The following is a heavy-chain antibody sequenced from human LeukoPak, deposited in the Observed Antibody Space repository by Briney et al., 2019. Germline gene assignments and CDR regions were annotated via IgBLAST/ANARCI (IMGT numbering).Heavy chain of an antibody. CDR3: AREGGTYSSNLDHFDY. D-gene: IGHD6-13*01. Sequence: PGESLRLSCAASGFTFRSHTINWVRQAPGKGLEWVSSISSNGYYIYYADSVKGRFTISRDNAKNSLYLQMDSLRAEDTAMYYCAREGGTYSSNLDHFDYWGQGTLVTVSS. CDR1: GFTFRSHT. V-gene: IGHV3-21*01. J-gene: IGHJ4*02. CDR2: ISSNGYYI.